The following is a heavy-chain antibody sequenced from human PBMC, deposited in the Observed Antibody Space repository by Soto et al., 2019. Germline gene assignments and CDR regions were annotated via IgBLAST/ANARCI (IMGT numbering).Heavy chain of an antibody. V-gene: IGHV3-30*18. CDR1: GFTFSSYG. D-gene: IGHD5-18*01. CDR3: AKLVDTAPGSFDY. J-gene: IGHJ4*02. CDR2: ISYDGSNK. Sequence: QVQLVESGGGVVQPGRSLRLSCAASGFTFSSYGMHWVRQAPGKGLEWVAVISYDGSNKCYADSVKGRFTISRDNSKNTLYLQMNSLRAEDTAVYYCAKLVDTAPGSFDYWGQGTLVTVSS.